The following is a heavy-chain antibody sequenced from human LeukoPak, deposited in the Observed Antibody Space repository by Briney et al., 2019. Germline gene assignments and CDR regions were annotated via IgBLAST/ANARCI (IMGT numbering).Heavy chain of an antibody. V-gene: IGHV3-23*01. J-gene: IGHJ4*02. Sequence: GGSLRLSCAASGFTFSSYAMSWVRQAPGKGLEWVSAISGSGGSTYYADSVKGRFTFSRDNSKNTLYLQMNSLRAEDTAVYYCAKAGGSSSWYSELDYWGQGTLVTVSS. CDR2: ISGSGGST. D-gene: IGHD6-13*01. CDR1: GFTFSSYA. CDR3: AKAGGSSSWYSELDY.